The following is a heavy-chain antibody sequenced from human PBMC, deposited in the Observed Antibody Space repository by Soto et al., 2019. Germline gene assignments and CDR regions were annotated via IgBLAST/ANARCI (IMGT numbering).Heavy chain of an antibody. V-gene: IGHV4-34*01. J-gene: IGHJ6*02. D-gene: IGHD3-22*01. Sequence: LSLTCAVYGGSFSGYYWSWIRQPPGKGLEWIGEINHSGSTIYNPSLKSRVTISVDTSKNQFSLKLSSVTAADTAVYYCARFGRPGSYYYDSSGYYYPRLYYYGMDVWGQGTTVTVSS. CDR2: INHSGST. CDR1: GGSFSGYY. CDR3: ARFGRPGSYYYDSSGYYYPRLYYYGMDV.